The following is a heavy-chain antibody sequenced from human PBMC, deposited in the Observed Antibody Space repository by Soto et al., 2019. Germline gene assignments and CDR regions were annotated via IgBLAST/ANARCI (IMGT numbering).Heavy chain of an antibody. CDR1: GVAINSGDW. V-gene: IGHV4-4*02. CDR2: IDHTGTT. J-gene: IGHJ4*02. Sequence: SETLSLTCSVSGVAINSGDWWSWVRQSPGKGLEWVGEIDHTGTTHYQLSLKSRVTISVDNSKNQFSLRLNSVTAADAAIYYCARTRRGKSGNYYLYIFAYWGQGSPVTVSS. CDR3: ARTRRGKSGNYYLYIFAY. D-gene: IGHD3-10*01.